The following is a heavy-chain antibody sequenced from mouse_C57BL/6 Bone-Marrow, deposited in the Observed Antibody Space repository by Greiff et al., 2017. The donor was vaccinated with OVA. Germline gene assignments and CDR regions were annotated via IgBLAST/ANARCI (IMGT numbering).Heavy chain of an antibody. CDR3: AREGPYYYGSRNLDY. CDR1: GYTFTSYG. V-gene: IGHV1-58*01. J-gene: IGHJ2*01. CDR2: IYIGNGYT. D-gene: IGHD1-1*01. Sequence: VHVKQSGAELVRPGSSVKMSCKTSGYTFTSYGINWVKQRPGQGLEWIGYIYIGNGYTEYNEKFKGKATLTSDTSSSTAYMQLSSLTSEDSAIYFCAREGPYYYGSRNLDYWGQGTTLTVSS.